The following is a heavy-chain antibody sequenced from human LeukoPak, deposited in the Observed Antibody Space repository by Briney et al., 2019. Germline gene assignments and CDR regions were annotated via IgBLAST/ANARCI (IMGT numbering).Heavy chain of an antibody. CDR3: ARVDYYDSSGLNGFDP. CDR2: IYSGGST. V-gene: IGHV3-66*01. D-gene: IGHD3-22*01. J-gene: IGHJ5*02. CDR1: GFTVSSNY. Sequence: GGSLRLSCAASGFTVSSNYMSWVRQAPGKGLEWVSVIYSGGSTYYADSVKGRFTISRDNSKNTLYLQMNSLRAEDTAVYYCARVDYYDSSGLNGFDPWGQGTLVTVSS.